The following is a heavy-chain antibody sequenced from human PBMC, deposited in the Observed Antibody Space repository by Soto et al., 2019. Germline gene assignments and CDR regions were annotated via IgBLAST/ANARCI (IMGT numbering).Heavy chain of an antibody. D-gene: IGHD3-22*01. CDR1: GGTFSSYA. CDR2: IIPIFGTA. Sequence: QVQLVQSGAEVKKPGSSAKVSCKASGGTFSSYAISWVRQAPGQGLEWMGGIIPIFGTANYAQKFQGRVTITADESTSTAYMELSSLRSEDTAVYYCARVNYYDSSGYYGGVDYWGQGTLVTVSS. V-gene: IGHV1-69*01. CDR3: ARVNYYDSSGYYGGVDY. J-gene: IGHJ4*02.